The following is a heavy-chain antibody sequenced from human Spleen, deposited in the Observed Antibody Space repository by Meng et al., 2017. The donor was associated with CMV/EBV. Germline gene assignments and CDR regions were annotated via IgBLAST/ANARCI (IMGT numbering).Heavy chain of an antibody. J-gene: IGHJ5*02. Sequence: GGSLRLSCEVSGFTSSSYEMNWVRQAPGKGLEWVAVISYDGSNKYYADSVKGRFTISRDNSKNTLYLQMNRLRVEDTAVYFCARGARSYYYSSSGFYKRVDAFDPWGQGTLVTVSS. CDR1: GFTSSSYE. CDR3: ARGARSYYYSSSGFYKRVDAFDP. CDR2: ISYDGSNK. D-gene: IGHD3-22*01. V-gene: IGHV3-30*04.